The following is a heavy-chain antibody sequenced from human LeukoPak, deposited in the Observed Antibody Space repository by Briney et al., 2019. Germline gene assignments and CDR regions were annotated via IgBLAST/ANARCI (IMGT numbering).Heavy chain of an antibody. J-gene: IGHJ5*02. CDR2: IKQDGSEK. CDR3: ARENVLLWFGELHWFDP. CDR1: GFTFSSYW. V-gene: IGHV3-7*01. Sequence: GGSLRLSCAASGFTFSSYWMSWVRQAPGKGLEWVANIKQDGSEKYYVDSVKGRFTISRDNAKNSLYLQMNSLRAEDTAVYYCARENVLLWFGELHWFDPWGQGTLVTVSS. D-gene: IGHD3-10*01.